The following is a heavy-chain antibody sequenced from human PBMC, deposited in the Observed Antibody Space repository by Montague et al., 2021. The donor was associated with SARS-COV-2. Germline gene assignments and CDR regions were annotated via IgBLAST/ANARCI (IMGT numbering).Heavy chain of an antibody. J-gene: IGHJ3*02. CDR1: GFTFSNYD. Sequence: LRLSCAASGFTFSNYDMNWVRQAPGKGPEWISRISTSAYTTSYAGSVKGRFTISRDNGKNSLYLQMNSLRVEDTAVYYCTRDYRSIVGDGLDIWGQGTKVTVSS. D-gene: IGHD3-16*02. V-gene: IGHV3-48*03. CDR2: ISTSAYTT. CDR3: TRDYRSIVGDGLDI.